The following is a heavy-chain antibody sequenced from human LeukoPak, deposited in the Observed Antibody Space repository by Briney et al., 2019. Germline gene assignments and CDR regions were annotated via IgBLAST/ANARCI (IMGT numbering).Heavy chain of an antibody. D-gene: IGHD6-13*01. V-gene: IGHV4-39*01. CDR3: ARRGYGSSLMV. J-gene: IGHJ4*02. CDR1: GGSMSSGNYY. CDR2: IHNNENT. Sequence: KPSETLSLTCTVSGGSMSSGNYYWGWIRQPPGKGLEWIGSIHNNENTYYNPSLKSRVTISVDTSKNQFSLKVSSVTAADTAVYYCARRGYGSSLMVWGQGTLVTVSS.